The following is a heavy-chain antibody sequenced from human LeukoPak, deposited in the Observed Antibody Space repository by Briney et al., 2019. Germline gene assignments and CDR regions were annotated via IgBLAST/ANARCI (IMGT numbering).Heavy chain of an antibody. V-gene: IGHV3-23*01. CDR3: AKDLRRYCSSTSCSSPDF. CDR2: ISDDAVAT. J-gene: IGHJ4*02. CDR1: GFIFNDYA. D-gene: IGHD2-2*01. Sequence: GGSLRPSCAASGFIFNDYATGWVRQAPGKGLEWISSISDDAVATYYADSVKGRFTISRDNSKNTLFLQMNSLRAEDTAVYYCAKDLRRYCSSTSCSSPDFWGQGTLVTVSS.